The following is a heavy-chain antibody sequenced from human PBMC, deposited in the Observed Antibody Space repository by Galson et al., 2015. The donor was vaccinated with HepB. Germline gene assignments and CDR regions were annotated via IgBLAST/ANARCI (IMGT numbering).Heavy chain of an antibody. J-gene: IGHJ4*02. CDR1: GYSFTSYG. CDR2: INANNYNT. CDR3: ARDPRGRGYTYGYLDY. Sequence: SVKVSCKAFGYSFTSYGISWVRQAPGQGLEWMGWINANNYNTNYAQKLQGRVTMTTDTSTNTAYMELRSLRSGDTAMYYCARDPRGRGYTYGYLDYWGQGTLVTVSS. D-gene: IGHD5-18*01. V-gene: IGHV1-18*04.